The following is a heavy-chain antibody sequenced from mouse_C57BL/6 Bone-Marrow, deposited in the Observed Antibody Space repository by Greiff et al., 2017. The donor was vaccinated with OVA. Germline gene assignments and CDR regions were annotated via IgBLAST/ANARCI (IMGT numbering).Heavy chain of an antibody. CDR3: ARNSWFAY. CDR2: IDPSDSYP. CDR1: GYTFTSYW. V-gene: IGHV1-59*01. J-gene: IGHJ3*01. Sequence: QVQLQQPGAELVRPGTSVKLSCKASGYTFTSYWMHWVKQRPGQGLEWIGVIDPSDSYPNYNQKVKGKATFTVDTASSTAYMQLSSLTSEDSAVYYCARNSWFAYWGQGTLVTVSA.